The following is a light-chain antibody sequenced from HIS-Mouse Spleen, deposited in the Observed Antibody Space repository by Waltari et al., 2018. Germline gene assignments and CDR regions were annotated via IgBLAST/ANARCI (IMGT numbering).Light chain of an antibody. J-gene: IGLJ1*01. CDR1: KLGDKY. Sequence: SYELTQPPSVSVSPGQTASITCPGDKLGDKYACWYQQKPGQSPVLVIYQDSKRPSGIPERFSGSNSGNTATLTISGTQAMDEADYYCCSYAGSYSYVFGTGTKVTVL. V-gene: IGLV3-1*01. CDR3: CSYAGSYSYV. CDR2: QDS.